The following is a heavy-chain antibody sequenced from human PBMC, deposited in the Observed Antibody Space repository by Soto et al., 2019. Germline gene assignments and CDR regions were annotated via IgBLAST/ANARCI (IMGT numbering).Heavy chain of an antibody. V-gene: IGHV3-74*01. CDR1: GFTFSSYW. CDR2: INSDGSST. Sequence: PGGSLRLSCAASGFTFSSYWMHWVRQAPGKGLVWVSRINSDGSSTSYADSVKGRFTISRDNAKNTLYLQMNSLRAEDTAVYYCATELRYFDWFPPWGQGTLVTVS. D-gene: IGHD3-9*01. CDR3: ATELRYFDWFPP. J-gene: IGHJ5*02.